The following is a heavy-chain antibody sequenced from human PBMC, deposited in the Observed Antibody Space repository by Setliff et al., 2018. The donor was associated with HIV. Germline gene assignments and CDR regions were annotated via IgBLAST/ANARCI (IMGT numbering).Heavy chain of an antibody. CDR2: IWSDGSNK. CDR1: GFTFSSYG. V-gene: IGHV3-33*06. J-gene: IGHJ4*02. Sequence: SLRLSCAASGFTFSSYGMHWVRQAPGKGLEWVAVIWSDGSNKYYADSVKGRFTISRDNSKNTLYLQMNSLRAEDTAVYYCAKESPRAGYSVFDYWGQGTLVTAPQ. D-gene: IGHD5-18*01. CDR3: AKESPRAGYSVFDY.